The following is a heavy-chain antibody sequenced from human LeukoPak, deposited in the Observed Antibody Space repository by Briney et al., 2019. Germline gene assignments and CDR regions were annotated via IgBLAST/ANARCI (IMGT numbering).Heavy chain of an antibody. V-gene: IGHV3-23*01. D-gene: IGHD5-18*01. CDR2: ISGSGVST. J-gene: IGHJ4*02. CDR1: GFTFSSYA. Sequence: PGGSLRLSCAASGFTFSSYAMSRVRQAPGKGLEWVSGISGSGVSTYYADSVKGRFTISRDNSKNTLYLQMNSLRAEDTAVYYCAKSSTTYSYGWGYFDYWGQGTLVTVSS. CDR3: AKSSTTYSYGWGYFDY.